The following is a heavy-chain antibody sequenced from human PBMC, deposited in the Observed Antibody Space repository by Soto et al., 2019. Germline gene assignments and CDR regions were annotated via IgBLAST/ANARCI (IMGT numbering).Heavy chain of an antibody. Sequence: EVQLLESGGGLVQPGGSLRLSCAASGFTFSSYAMSWVRQAPGQGLEWASAISGSGGSTYYADSVKGRFTISRDNSKNTLYLQMNSLRAEDTAVSYCSTLSRGLIFTEYFCDYWCQGNLCTVSS. CDR2: ISGSGGST. CDR3: STLSRGLIFTEYFCDY. J-gene: IGHJ4*02. CDR1: GFTFSSYA. D-gene: IGHD3-9*01. V-gene: IGHV3-23*01.